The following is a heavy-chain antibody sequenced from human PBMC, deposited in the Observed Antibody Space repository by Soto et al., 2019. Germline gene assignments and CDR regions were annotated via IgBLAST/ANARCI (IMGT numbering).Heavy chain of an antibody. Sequence: QVQLVESGRNMVQPGRSLRLSCAASGFTFRNFAMHWVRQAPGKGLEWVARISYDGNNKRYADSVKGRFTISRDNSQKPLDLQKKRLGGEDTAVEYCAEEGGGGHGQPGDFDYWGQGNLVTVSS. V-gene: IGHV3-30*18. CDR1: GFTFRNFA. CDR3: AEEGGGGHGQPGDFDY. CDR2: ISYDGNNK. D-gene: IGHD3-10*01. J-gene: IGHJ4*02.